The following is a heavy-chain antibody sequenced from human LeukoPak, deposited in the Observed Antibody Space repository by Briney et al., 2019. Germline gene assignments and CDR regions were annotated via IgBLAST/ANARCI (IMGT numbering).Heavy chain of an antibody. J-gene: IGHJ3*02. CDR2: TSGSGGST. Sequence: GGSLRLSCAASGVTFSSYAMSWVRQAPGKGLEWVSATSGSGGSTYYADSVKGRFTISRDNSKNTLYLQMNSLRAEDTAVYYCAKTSTMIVVVWAFDIWGQGTMVTVSS. CDR3: AKTSTMIVVVWAFDI. V-gene: IGHV3-23*01. D-gene: IGHD3-22*01. CDR1: GVTFSSYA.